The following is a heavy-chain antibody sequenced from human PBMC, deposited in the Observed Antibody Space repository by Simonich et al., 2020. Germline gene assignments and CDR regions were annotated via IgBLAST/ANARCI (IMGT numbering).Heavy chain of an antibody. CDR3: ARGRGGMSRGYVDY. D-gene: IGHD2-15*01. Sequence: QVQLVQSGSEVKKPGASVKVSCKASGYTFTSYDINWVRQSTGQGLGWMGWMSPNSGNKGYAQKFQGRVTITRNTSISTAYMELSSLRSEDTAVYYCARGRGGMSRGYVDYWGQGTLVTVSS. CDR1: GYTFTSYD. V-gene: IGHV1-8*03. J-gene: IGHJ4*02. CDR2: MSPNSGNK.